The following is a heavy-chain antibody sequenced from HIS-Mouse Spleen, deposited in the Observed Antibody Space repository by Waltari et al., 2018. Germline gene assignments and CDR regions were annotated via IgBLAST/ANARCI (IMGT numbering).Heavy chain of an antibody. CDR2: IYYSGST. V-gene: IGHV4-39*07. D-gene: IGHD6-13*01. J-gene: IGHJ4*02. CDR1: GGPISSSSYD. Sequence: LTCTVPGGPISSSSYDWGWIRQPPGKGLEWIGSIYYSGSTYYNPSLKSRVTISVDTSKNQFSLKLSSVTAADTAVYYCARLTAAGTYWGQGTLVTVSS. CDR3: ARLTAAGTY.